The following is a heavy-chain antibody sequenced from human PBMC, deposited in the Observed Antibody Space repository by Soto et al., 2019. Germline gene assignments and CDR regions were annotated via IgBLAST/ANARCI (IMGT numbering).Heavy chain of an antibody. CDR1: GGSISSSNW. J-gene: IGHJ6*02. V-gene: IGHV4-4*02. Sequence: QVQLQESGPGLVKPSGTLSLTCAVSGGSISSSNWWSWVRQPPGKGLEWIGEIYHSGSTNYNPSLTSRFTVSVDKSKNQFALKLSSVTAADTAVYYCARDRKWIQLDYYYGMDVWGQGTTVTVSS. CDR3: ARDRKWIQLDYYYGMDV. D-gene: IGHD1-1*01. CDR2: IYHSGST.